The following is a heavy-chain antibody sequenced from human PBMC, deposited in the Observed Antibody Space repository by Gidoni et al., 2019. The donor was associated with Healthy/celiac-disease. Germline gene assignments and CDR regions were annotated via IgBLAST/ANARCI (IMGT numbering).Heavy chain of an antibody. CDR3: ARDKDSSWYYFDY. D-gene: IGHD6-13*01. Sequence: QVQLVESGGGVVQPGRSLRLSCAASGFTFSSYAMHWVRQAPGKGLEWVAVISYDGSNKYYADSVKGRFTISRDNSKNTLYLQMNSLRAEDTAVYYCARDKDSSWYYFDYWGQGTLVTVSS. V-gene: IGHV3-30-3*01. CDR2: ISYDGSNK. CDR1: GFTFSSYA. J-gene: IGHJ4*02.